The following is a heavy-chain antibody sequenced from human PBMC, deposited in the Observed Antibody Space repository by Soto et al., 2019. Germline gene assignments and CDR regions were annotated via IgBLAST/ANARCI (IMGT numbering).Heavy chain of an antibody. Sequence: SETLSLTCTLSGASISSTTYYWAWIRQPPGKGLEWIGTMYYSGSTNYNPSLKSRVTISVDTSKNQFSLKLSSVTAADTAVYYCARGGRITMVRGVIVNWFDPWGQGTLVTVSS. J-gene: IGHJ5*02. CDR3: ARGGRITMVRGVIVNWFDP. D-gene: IGHD3-10*01. V-gene: IGHV4-39*07. CDR1: GASISSTTYY. CDR2: MYYSGST.